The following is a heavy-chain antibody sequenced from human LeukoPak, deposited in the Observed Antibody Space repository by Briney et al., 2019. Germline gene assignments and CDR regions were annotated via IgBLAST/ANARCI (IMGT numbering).Heavy chain of an antibody. D-gene: IGHD3-3*01. Sequence: ASVKVSCKVSGYTLTELSMHWVRQAPGKGLEWMGGFDPEDGETIYAQKFQGRVTMTEDTSTDTAYMELSSLRSEDTAVYYCATWFGVAPLFDYWGQGTLVTVSS. CDR1: GYTLTELS. CDR3: ATWFGVAPLFDY. V-gene: IGHV1-24*01. J-gene: IGHJ4*02. CDR2: FDPEDGET.